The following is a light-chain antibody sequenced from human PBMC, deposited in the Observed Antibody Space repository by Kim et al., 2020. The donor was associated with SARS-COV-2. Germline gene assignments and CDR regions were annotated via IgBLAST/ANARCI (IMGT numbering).Light chain of an antibody. Sequence: LSPGERATLSCRASQSVRSKYVAWYQQKLGQAPRLLIYGASNRATGIPDRFSGSGSGTDFTLTISRLEPEDFALYYWQQYGSSSYTFGQGTKLEI. CDR2: GAS. CDR1: QSVRSKY. V-gene: IGKV3-20*01. CDR3: QQYGSSSYT. J-gene: IGKJ2*01.